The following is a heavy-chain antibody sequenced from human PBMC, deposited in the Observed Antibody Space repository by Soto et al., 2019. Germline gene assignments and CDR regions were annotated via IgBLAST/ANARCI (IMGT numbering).Heavy chain of an antibody. D-gene: IGHD3-22*01. J-gene: IGHJ4*02. CDR1: GGSISSYY. V-gene: IGHV4-59*01. CDR3: ARDGYYYDSSGYQRVYYFDY. Sequence: QVQLQESGPGLVKPSETLSLTCTVSGGSISSYYWSWIRQPPGKGLEWIGYIYYSGSTNYNPSLKSRVTISVDTSKNQFSLKLSSVTAADTAVYYCARDGYYYDSSGYQRVYYFDYRGQGTLVTVSS. CDR2: IYYSGST.